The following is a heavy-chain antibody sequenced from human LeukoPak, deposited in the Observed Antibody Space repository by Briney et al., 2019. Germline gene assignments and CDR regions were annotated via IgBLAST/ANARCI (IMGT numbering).Heavy chain of an antibody. J-gene: IGHJ4*02. CDR2: ISSSSDYI. Sequence: GGSLRLSCAASGFTFNSYTMNWVRQAPGKGLEWVSSISSSSDYINYADSVKGRFTLSRDNAKNSLYLQMNSLRAEDTAVYYCARDLWGWELLPFDYWGQGTLVTVSS. D-gene: IGHD1-26*01. V-gene: IGHV3-21*01. CDR3: ARDLWGWELLPFDY. CDR1: GFTFNSYT.